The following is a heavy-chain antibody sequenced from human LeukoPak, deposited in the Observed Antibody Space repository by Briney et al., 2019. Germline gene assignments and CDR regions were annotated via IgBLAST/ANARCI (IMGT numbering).Heavy chain of an antibody. CDR2: IYSSGST. V-gene: IGHV4-61*02. CDR3: ARDLVLLWFGELLSSNWFDP. Sequence: SDTLSLTCTVSGGSISSGSYYWSWIRQPAGKGLEWIGRIYSSGSTNYNPSLKSRVSISVDTSKNQFSLKLSSVTAADTAVYYCARDLVLLWFGELLSSNWFDPWGQGTLVTVSS. CDR1: GGSISSGSYY. J-gene: IGHJ5*02. D-gene: IGHD3-10*01.